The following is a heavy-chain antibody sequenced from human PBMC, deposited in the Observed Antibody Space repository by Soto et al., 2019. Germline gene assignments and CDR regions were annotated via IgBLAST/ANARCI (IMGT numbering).Heavy chain of an antibody. CDR3: ARDPFKSSGWSNPHFDY. D-gene: IGHD6-19*01. CDR1: GFTFSSYG. V-gene: IGHV3-33*01. CDR2: IWYDGSNK. Sequence: SLRLSCAASGFTFSSYGMHWVRQAPGKGLEWVAVIWYDGSNKYYADSVKGRFTISRDNSKNMLYLQMNSLRAEDTAVYYCARDPFKSSGWSNPHFDYWGQGTLVTVSS. J-gene: IGHJ4*02.